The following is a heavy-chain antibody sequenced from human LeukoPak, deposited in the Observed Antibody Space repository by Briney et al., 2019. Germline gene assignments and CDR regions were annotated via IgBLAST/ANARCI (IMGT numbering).Heavy chain of an antibody. CDR1: GFTFSSYA. J-gene: IGHJ4*02. Sequence: PGGSLRLSCAASGFTFSSYAMSWVRQAPGKGLEWASAISGSGGSTYYADSVKGRFTISRDNSKNTLYLQMNSLRAEDTAVYYCAKVTVVLLWFGELPSRGQGTLVTVSS. V-gene: IGHV3-23*01. CDR2: ISGSGGST. D-gene: IGHD3-10*01. CDR3: AKVTVVLLWFGELPS.